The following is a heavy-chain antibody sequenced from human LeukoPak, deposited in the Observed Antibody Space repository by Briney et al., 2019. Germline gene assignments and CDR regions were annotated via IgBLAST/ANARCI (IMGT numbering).Heavy chain of an antibody. CDR1: GVSFSGYY. Sequence: SETLSLTCAVYGVSFSGYYWSWIRQPPGKGLEWIGEINHSGSTNYNPSLKSRVTISVDTSKNQFSLKLSSVTAADTAVYYCARNRIPDYWGQGTLVTVSS. J-gene: IGHJ4*02. D-gene: IGHD2-2*02. V-gene: IGHV4-34*01. CDR3: ARNRIPDY. CDR2: INHSGST.